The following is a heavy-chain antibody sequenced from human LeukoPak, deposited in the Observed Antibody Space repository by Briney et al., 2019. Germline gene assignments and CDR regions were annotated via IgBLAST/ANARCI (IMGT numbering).Heavy chain of an antibody. V-gene: IGHV1-8*01. D-gene: IGHD3-10*01. CDR1: GYTFTSYD. CDR3: ARGRTEYYYGSGSYYKNWFDP. Sequence: ASVKVSCKASGYTFTSYDINWVRQATGQGLEWMGWMNPNSGNTGYAQKFQGRVTMTRNTSISTAYMELSSLSSEDTAVYYCARGRTEYYYGSGSYYKNWFDPWGQGTLVTVSS. CDR2: MNPNSGNT. J-gene: IGHJ5*02.